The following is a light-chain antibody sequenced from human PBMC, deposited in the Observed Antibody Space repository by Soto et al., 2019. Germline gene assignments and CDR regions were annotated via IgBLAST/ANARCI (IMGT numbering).Light chain of an antibody. CDR3: QQRRNWIT. CDR2: DAS. CDR1: ESISSSY. V-gene: IGKV3D-20*02. Sequence: GVTQSPGTLSLSPGERATLSCRATESISSSYLAWYQQKPGQAPRLLIYDASNRATGIPTRFSGSGSGTDFTLTISSLEPEDFAVYYCQQRRNWITFGQGTRLEI. J-gene: IGKJ5*01.